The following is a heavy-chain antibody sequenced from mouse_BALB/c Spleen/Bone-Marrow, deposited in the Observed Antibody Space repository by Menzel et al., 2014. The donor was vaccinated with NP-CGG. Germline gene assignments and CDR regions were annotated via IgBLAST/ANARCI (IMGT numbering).Heavy chain of an antibody. Sequence: VQLQQSEGGLVQPGGSLKLSCAASGFDFSRYWMSWVRQAPGNGLEWIGEINPDSSTINYTPSLKDKFIISRDNAKNTLYLQMSKVRSEDTALYYCARLNYYGNLFVWGAGTTVTVSS. J-gene: IGHJ1*01. D-gene: IGHD1-1*01. V-gene: IGHV4-1*02. CDR3: ARLNYYGNLFV. CDR1: GFDFSRYW. CDR2: INPDSSTI.